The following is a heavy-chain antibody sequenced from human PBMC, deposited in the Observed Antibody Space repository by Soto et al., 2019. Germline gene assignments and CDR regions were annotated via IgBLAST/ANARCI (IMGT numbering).Heavy chain of an antibody. CDR2: ISFTGST. J-gene: IGHJ5*02. CDR1: GDSISSYY. CDR3: ASVGELPVWFDP. V-gene: IGHV4-59*12. Sequence: QVQLQESGPGLVRPSETLSLTCTVSGDSISSYYWSWIRQPPGKGLEWIGYISFTGSTIYNPSLESRTTISLDTSKNQVSLKLKSVTAADPAVYFCASVGELPVWFDPWGRGTLVTVSS. D-gene: IGHD3-10*01.